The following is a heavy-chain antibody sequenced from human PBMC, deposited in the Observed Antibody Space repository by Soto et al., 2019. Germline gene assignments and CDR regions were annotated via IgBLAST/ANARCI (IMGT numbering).Heavy chain of an antibody. CDR3: ARGQEGVVATH. J-gene: IGHJ4*02. CDR2: IKDGGYT. Sequence: QVQLQQWGAGLLKPSETLSLNCAVNGGSLSGYYWSWIRQPPGKGLEWIGEIKDGGYTNYSPSLKSRATISSDTSNNQFSLRLNSVTAGDTGLYYCARGQEGVVATHWDQGALVTVSS. V-gene: IGHV4-34*01. D-gene: IGHD5-12*01. CDR1: GGSLSGYY.